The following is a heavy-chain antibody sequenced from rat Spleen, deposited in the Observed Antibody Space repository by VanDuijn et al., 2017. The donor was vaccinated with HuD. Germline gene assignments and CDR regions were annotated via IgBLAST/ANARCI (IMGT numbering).Heavy chain of an antibody. CDR2: IIYDGSST. D-gene: IGHD1-12*02. J-gene: IGHJ1*01. CDR1: GFTFSDYA. V-gene: IGHV5-17*01. Sequence: EVHLVESGGGLVQPGRSLKLSCAASGFTFSDYAMAWVRQAPKKGLEWVATIIYDGSSTYYRDSVKGRFTISRDNAKSTLYLQMDSLRSEDTATYYCARHASYYYDGTYYSHWYFDFWGPGTMVTVSS. CDR3: ARHASYYYDGTYYSHWYFDF.